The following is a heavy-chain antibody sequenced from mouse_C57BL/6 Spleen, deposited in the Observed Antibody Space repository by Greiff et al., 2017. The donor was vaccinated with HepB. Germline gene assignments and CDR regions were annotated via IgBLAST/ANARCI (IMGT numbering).Heavy chain of an antibody. D-gene: IGHD1-1*01. V-gene: IGHV1-64*01. CDR3: ARSDYGSSYLFAY. CDR2: IHPNSGST. J-gene: IGHJ3*01. Sequence: VQLQQSGAELVKPGASVKLSCKASGYTFTSYWMHWVKQRPGQGLEWIGMIHPNSGSTNYNEKFKSKATLTVDKSSSTAYMQLSSLTSEDFAVYYCARSDYGSSYLFAYWGQGTLVTVSA. CDR1: GYTFTSYW.